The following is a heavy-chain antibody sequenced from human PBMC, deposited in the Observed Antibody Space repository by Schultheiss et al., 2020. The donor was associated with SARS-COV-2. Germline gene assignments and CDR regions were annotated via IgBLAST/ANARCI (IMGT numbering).Heavy chain of an antibody. V-gene: IGHV1-18*01. CDR2: ISAYNGNT. CDR1: GYTFTSYG. Sequence: ASVKVSCKASGYTFTSYGISWVRQAPGQGLEWMGWISAYNGNTNYAQKFQGRVTITRNTSISTAYMELSSLRSEDTAVYYCARVSTIFGVVPRGMDVWGQGTTVTVSS. CDR3: ARVSTIFGVVPRGMDV. D-gene: IGHD3-3*01. J-gene: IGHJ6*02.